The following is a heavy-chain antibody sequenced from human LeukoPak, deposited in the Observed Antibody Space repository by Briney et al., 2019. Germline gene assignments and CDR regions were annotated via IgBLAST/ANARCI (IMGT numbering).Heavy chain of an antibody. V-gene: IGHV3-11*06. CDR2: ISSSSSYI. CDR1: GFTFSDYY. Sequence: KPGGSLRLSCAASGFTFSDYYMSWIRQAPGKGLEWVSYISSSSSYIYYADSVKGRFTISRDNAKNSLYLQMNSLRAEDTAVYYCAVTVGFGELSDAFDIWGQGTMVTVSS. J-gene: IGHJ3*02. D-gene: IGHD3-10*01. CDR3: AVTVGFGELSDAFDI.